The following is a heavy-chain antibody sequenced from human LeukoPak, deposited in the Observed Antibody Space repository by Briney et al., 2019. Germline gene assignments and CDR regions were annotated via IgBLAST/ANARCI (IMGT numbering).Heavy chain of an antibody. D-gene: IGHD3-22*01. Sequence: GGSLRLSCAASGFTFSSYSMNWVRQAPGKGLEWVSSISSSSSYIYYVESVKGRFTISRDNAKNSLYLQMNSLRAEDTAVYYCARDKADYYDSSGHAFGIWGQGTMVTVSS. CDR2: ISSSSSYI. J-gene: IGHJ3*02. V-gene: IGHV3-21*01. CDR3: ARDKADYYDSSGHAFGI. CDR1: GFTFSSYS.